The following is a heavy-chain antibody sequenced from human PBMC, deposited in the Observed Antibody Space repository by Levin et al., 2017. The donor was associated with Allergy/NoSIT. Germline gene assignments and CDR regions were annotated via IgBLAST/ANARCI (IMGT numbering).Heavy chain of an antibody. Sequence: PGGSLRLSCSASGFTFNTQAIHWVRQTPGKGLEYVSSISTNGMTTSYADSVKGRFTISRDNSKNTAFLQMSSLRAEDTAVYYCTTGSSGYYFDSWGQGTLVTVSS. D-gene: IGHD6-13*01. CDR1: GFTFNTQA. CDR3: TTGSSGYYFDS. CDR2: ISTNGMTT. J-gene: IGHJ4*02. V-gene: IGHV3-64D*06.